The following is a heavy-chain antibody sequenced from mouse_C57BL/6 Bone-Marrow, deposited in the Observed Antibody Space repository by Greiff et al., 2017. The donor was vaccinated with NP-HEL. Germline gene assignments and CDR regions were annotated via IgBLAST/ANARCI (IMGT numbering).Heavy chain of an antibody. CDR3: ATYYGSSYDWYFDV. D-gene: IGHD1-1*01. CDR1: GYSFTDYN. CDR2: INPNYGTT. V-gene: IGHV1-39*01. J-gene: IGHJ1*03. Sequence: LVESGPELVKPGASVKISCKASGYSFTDYNMNWVKQSNGKSLEWIGVINPNYGTTSYNQKFKGKATLTVDQSSSTAYMQLNSLTSEDSAVYYCATYYGSSYDWYFDVWGTGTTVTVSS.